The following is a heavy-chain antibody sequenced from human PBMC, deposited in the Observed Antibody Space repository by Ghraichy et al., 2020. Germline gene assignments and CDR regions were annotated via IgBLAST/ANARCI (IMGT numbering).Heavy chain of an antibody. CDR1: GGSFSGYY. V-gene: IGHV4-34*01. J-gene: IGHJ6*02. CDR3: AEGWLRYYYYGMDV. D-gene: IGHD5-12*01. CDR2: INHSGST. Sequence: GSLRLSCAVYGGSFSGYYWSWIRQPPGKGLEWIGEINHSGSTNYNPSLKSRVNISVDTSKNQFSLKLSSVTAADTAVYYCAEGWLRYYYYGMDVWGQRTTVTVSS.